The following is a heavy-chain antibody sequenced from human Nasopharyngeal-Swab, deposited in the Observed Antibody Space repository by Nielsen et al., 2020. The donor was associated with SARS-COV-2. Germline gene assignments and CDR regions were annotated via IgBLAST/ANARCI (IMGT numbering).Heavy chain of an antibody. V-gene: IGHV4-59*11. Sequence: SETLSLTCTVSGVSITSQYWSWIRQPPGKGLEWIGYISHNSGISYNPSLKSRVTMFMGTSKNQFSLRLRSVTAADTAVYYCAKEGATGWFDPCGQGTLVTVSS. J-gene: IGHJ5*02. CDR1: GVSITSQY. CDR3: AKEGATGWFDP. CDR2: ISHNSGI.